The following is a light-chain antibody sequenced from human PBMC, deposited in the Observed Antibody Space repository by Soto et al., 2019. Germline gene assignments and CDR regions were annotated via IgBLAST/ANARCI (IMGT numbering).Light chain of an antibody. J-gene: IGKJ3*01. CDR1: QSVSSDY. Sequence: EIVLTQSPDTLSLSPGERATLSCRASQSVSSDYLVWYQQKPGLPPRLLIYGASRRATGIPDSFSGSGSGTDFILTISRLEPEDFAVYYCQHYDNTPPSVTFGPGTKVDIK. CDR2: GAS. CDR3: QHYDNTPPSVT. V-gene: IGKV3-20*01.